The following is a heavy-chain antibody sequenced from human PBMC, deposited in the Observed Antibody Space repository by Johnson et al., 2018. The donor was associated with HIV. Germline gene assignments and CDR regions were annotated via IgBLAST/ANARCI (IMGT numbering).Heavy chain of an antibody. J-gene: IGHJ3*02. CDR3: ARGHNGALDI. V-gene: IGHV3-7*01. CDR2: IKQDGSEK. D-gene: IGHD2-8*01. CDR1: GFIFSSYW. Sequence: VQLVESGGGVVQPGGSLRLSCAASGFIFSSYWMSWVRQAPGKGLEWVANIKQDGSEKDYVDSVKGRFTISRDNAKNSLYLQMNSLRVEDTAVYDCARGHNGALDIWGQGTMLTVSS.